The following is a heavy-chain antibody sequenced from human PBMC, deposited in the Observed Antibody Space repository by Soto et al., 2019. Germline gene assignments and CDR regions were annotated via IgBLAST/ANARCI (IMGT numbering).Heavy chain of an antibody. J-gene: IGHJ3*02. CDR2: IYWDDDK. CDR1: GFSLSTSGVG. Sequence: QITLKESGPTLVKPTQTLTLTCTFSGFSLSTSGVGVGWIRQPPGKALEWLALIYWDDDKRYSPSLKSRLTITKDTSKNQVVLTMTSMDPVDTATYYCAHTHDILDAFDIWGQGTMVTVSS. V-gene: IGHV2-5*02. D-gene: IGHD3-9*01. CDR3: AHTHDILDAFDI.